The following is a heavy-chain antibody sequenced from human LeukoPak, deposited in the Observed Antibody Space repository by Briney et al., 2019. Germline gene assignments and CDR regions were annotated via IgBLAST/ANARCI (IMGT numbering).Heavy chain of an antibody. Sequence: GGSLRLSCAASGFTLSSNYMSWVRQAPGKGVEWVSVIYSGGSAYYPDSVKGRFTISRDNSKNTLYLQMNSLRAEDTAVYYCARGRWLQRFDYWGQGTLVTVSS. D-gene: IGHD5-24*01. CDR2: IYSGGSA. CDR1: GFTLSSNY. V-gene: IGHV3-66*02. J-gene: IGHJ4*02. CDR3: ARGRWLQRFDY.